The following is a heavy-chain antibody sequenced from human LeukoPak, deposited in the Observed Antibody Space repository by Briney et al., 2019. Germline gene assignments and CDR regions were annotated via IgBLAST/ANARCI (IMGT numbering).Heavy chain of an antibody. Sequence: SEILSLTCTVSGGSMSGFYWSWMRQPPGRGLEWIAYIYYTGGINYNPSLKSRVTMSVDTSKNQFSLQLSSVTTADTAVYYCARVFTMTHIGVWFDPWGQGTLVTVSS. CDR2: IYYTGGI. V-gene: IGHV4-59*01. CDR3: ARVFTMTHIGVWFDP. CDR1: GGSMSGFY. D-gene: IGHD4-17*01. J-gene: IGHJ5*02.